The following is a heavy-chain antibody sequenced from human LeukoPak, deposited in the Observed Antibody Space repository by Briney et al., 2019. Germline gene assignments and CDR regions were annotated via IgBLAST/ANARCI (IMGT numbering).Heavy chain of an antibody. Sequence: ASVKVSCKTSGYSFNNYDISWLRQASGQGLEWVGWIHPNSGNTDYPQKFQGRVTMTRDMSTSTDYMELSSLRSEDTAVYYCARDNSVEDTAWWFDPWGQGTLVTVSS. CDR2: IHPNSGNT. J-gene: IGHJ5*02. D-gene: IGHD4-23*01. CDR3: ARDNSVEDTAWWFDP. V-gene: IGHV1-8*02. CDR1: GYSFNNYD.